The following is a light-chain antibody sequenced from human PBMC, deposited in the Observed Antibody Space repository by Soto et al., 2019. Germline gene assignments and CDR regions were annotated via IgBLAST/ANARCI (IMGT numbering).Light chain of an antibody. Sequence: QSALIQDASVSGSPGQSITISCTGTNSDVGGYNYVSWYQQHPGKAPKLMIYDVFTRPSGVSNRFSGSKSGNTASLTISALQAEDEADYYCTSWTSTSTYVFGSGTKLTVL. CDR3: TSWTSTSTYV. V-gene: IGLV2-14*03. CDR1: NSDVGGYNY. J-gene: IGLJ1*01. CDR2: DVF.